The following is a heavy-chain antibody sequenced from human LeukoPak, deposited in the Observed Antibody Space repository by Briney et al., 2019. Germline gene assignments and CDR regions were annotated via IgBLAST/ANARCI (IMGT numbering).Heavy chain of an antibody. J-gene: IGHJ4*02. Sequence: GGSLRLSCAASGFTFSSYGMHWVRQAPGKGLEWVAVISYDGSNKYYADSVKGRFTISRDNAKNSLYLQMNSLRDEDTAVYYCARIDDSSGYFGDYWGQGTLVTVSS. CDR2: ISYDGSNK. V-gene: IGHV3-30*03. CDR3: ARIDDSSGYFGDY. D-gene: IGHD3-22*01. CDR1: GFTFSSYG.